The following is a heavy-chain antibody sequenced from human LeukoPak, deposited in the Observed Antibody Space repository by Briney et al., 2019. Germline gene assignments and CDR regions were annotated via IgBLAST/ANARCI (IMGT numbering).Heavy chain of an antibody. CDR3: ARVGTPMVTIVAPYYMDV. Sequence: PGGSLRLSCAASGFTFSSYWMHWVRHAQGKGLVWVSRINSDGSSTSYADFVKGRFTISRDNAKNTLYLQMNSLRAEDTAVYYCARVGTPMVTIVAPYYMDVWGKGTTVTVSS. CDR2: INSDGSST. V-gene: IGHV3-74*01. J-gene: IGHJ6*03. D-gene: IGHD5-18*01. CDR1: GFTFSSYW.